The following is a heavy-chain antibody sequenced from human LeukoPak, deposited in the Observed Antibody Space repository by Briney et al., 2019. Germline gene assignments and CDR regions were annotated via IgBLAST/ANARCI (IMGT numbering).Heavy chain of an antibody. Sequence: PGRSLRLSCAASGFTFSSYGMHWVRQAPGKGLEWVAVISYDGSNKYYADSVKGRFTISRDNSKNTLYLQMNSLRAEDTAVYYCATVVPAARPDYWGQGTLVTVSS. CDR3: ATVVPAARPDY. CDR1: GFTFSSYG. V-gene: IGHV3-30*03. CDR2: ISYDGSNK. D-gene: IGHD2-2*01. J-gene: IGHJ4*02.